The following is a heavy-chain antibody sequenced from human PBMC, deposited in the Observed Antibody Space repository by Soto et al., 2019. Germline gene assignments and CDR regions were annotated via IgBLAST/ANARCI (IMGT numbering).Heavy chain of an antibody. V-gene: IGHV3-9*01. Sequence: SLRLSCAASGFTFDDYSMHGVRQVPGKGLEWVSGINWNSGSIGYADSVKGRFAISRDNAKNSLHLQMNSLRAEDTAFYYCVKDESINWYSGHFRHWGQGTLVTVSS. CDR3: VKDESINWYSGHFRH. CDR1: GFTFDDYS. J-gene: IGHJ1*01. D-gene: IGHD6-13*01. CDR2: INWNSGSI.